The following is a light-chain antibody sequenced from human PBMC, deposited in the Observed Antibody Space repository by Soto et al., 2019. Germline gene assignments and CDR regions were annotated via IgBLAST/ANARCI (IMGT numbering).Light chain of an antibody. CDR1: QGISNW. V-gene: IGKV1-12*01. CDR2: TTS. CDR3: QQTNSFPRT. J-gene: IGKJ1*01. Sequence: DIQMTQSPSSVSASVGDRVTITCRASQGISNWLVWYQQKPGRAPKLLIHTTSNLESGVPSRFSGSGSGTDFTLTISSMQPEDFATYYCQQTNSFPRTFGQGTKVELK.